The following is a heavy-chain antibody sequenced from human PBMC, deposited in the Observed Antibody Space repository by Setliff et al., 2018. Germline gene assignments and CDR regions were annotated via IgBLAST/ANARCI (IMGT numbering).Heavy chain of an antibody. CDR1: GGSISSSSYY. CDR2: IYYSGST. D-gene: IGHD2-2*01. CDR3: ARQLCSSSSLQPLSHSNTQPCPRLSGCSFADTACSWNCL. J-gene: IGHJ2*01. Sequence: SSETLSLTCTVSGGSISSSSYYWGWIRQPPGKGLEWIGSIYYSGSTYYNPSLKSRVTISVDTSKNQFPLTLSSVTASDTAVYYCARQLCSSSSLQPLSHSNTQPCPRLSGCSFADTACSWNCLW. V-gene: IGHV4-39*01.